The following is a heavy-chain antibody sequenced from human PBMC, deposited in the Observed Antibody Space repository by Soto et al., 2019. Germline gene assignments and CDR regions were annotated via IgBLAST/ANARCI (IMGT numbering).Heavy chain of an antibody. V-gene: IGHV1-8*01. D-gene: IGHD3-3*01. Sequence: ASVKVSCKASGYTFTSYDINWARQATGQGLEWMGWMNPNSGNTGYAQKFQGRVTMTRNTSISTAYMELSSLRSEDTAVYYCAREGNDFWSGYSHYYYYYVDVWGKGTTVTVPS. J-gene: IGHJ6*03. CDR2: MNPNSGNT. CDR3: AREGNDFWSGYSHYYYYYVDV. CDR1: GYTFTSYD.